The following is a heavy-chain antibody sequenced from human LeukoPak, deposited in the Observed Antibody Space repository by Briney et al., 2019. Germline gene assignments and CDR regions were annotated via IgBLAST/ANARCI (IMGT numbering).Heavy chain of an antibody. D-gene: IGHD3-9*01. J-gene: IGHJ4*02. CDR1: GYTLTGLS. Sequence: ASVRVSCKVSGYTLTGLSMHWVRQAPGKGLEWMGGFDPEDGETIYAQKFQGRVTMTEDTSTDTAYMELSSLRSEGTAVYYCATFQSTRTLLPGYYLGYWGQGSLVTVSS. CDR3: ATFQSTRTLLPGYYLGY. CDR2: FDPEDGET. V-gene: IGHV1-24*01.